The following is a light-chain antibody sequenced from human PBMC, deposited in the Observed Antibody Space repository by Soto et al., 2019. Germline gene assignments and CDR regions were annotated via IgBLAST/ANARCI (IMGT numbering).Light chain of an antibody. Sequence: SYELTQPPSVSVSPGQTARITCSGAALPQQYAHWYQQKPGQAPVVVIYKDSERPSGIPERFSGSNSGTKVTLTISGVQAEDEGDYYCQSSDTGSTFVVFGGGTKLTVL. J-gene: IGLJ2*01. V-gene: IGLV3-25*03. CDR2: KDS. CDR1: ALPQQY. CDR3: QSSDTGSTFVV.